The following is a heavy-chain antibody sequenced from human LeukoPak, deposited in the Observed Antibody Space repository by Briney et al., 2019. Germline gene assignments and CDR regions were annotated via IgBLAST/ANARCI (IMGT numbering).Heavy chain of an antibody. CDR2: ISVSSGDT. D-gene: IGHD2-15*01. Sequence: GGSLRLSCAASGFTFTLHAMNWVRQAPGKGREWVAAISVSSGDTYYTDSVKGRFTISRDNSKNTVYLQMNSLRDEDTALYYCVRDKGRSPGYWLDPWGHGTLVTVSS. J-gene: IGHJ5*02. CDR1: GFTFTLHA. CDR3: VRDKGRSPGYWLDP. V-gene: IGHV3-23*01.